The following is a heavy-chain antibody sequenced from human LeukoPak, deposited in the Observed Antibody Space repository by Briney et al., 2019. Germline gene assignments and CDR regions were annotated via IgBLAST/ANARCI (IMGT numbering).Heavy chain of an antibody. J-gene: IGHJ4*02. CDR1: GYTFTSYY. CDR3: ASLGDYYGSGSYSPFDC. V-gene: IGHV1-2*02. Sequence: ASVKVSCKASGYTFTSYYMHWVRQAPGQGLEWMAWINPNSSDTYYAHKFQGRVTMTRDTSISTAYMELSSLRADDTAVYYCASLGDYYGSGSYSPFDCWGQGTLVTVSS. D-gene: IGHD3-10*01. CDR2: INPNSSDT.